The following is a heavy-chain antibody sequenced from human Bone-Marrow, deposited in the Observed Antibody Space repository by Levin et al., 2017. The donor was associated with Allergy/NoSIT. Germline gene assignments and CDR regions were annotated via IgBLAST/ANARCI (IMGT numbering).Heavy chain of an antibody. V-gene: IGHV4-31*03. CDR3: AREDGYVFDY. J-gene: IGHJ4*02. Sequence: SHTLSLTCSLSGGSISTGGFHWSWVRQRPGKGLDLLFSLSYLFPPSSPPSLQSRLSISIDTSKNQFSLRLTSVTAADTAVYYCAREDGYVFDYWGQGTLVTVSS. CDR1: GGSISTGGFH. D-gene: IGHD5-24*01. CDR2: LSYLFPP.